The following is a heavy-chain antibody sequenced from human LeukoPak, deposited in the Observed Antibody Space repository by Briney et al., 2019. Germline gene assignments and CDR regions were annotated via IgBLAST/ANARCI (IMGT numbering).Heavy chain of an antibody. J-gene: IGHJ4*02. V-gene: IGHV1-8*01. CDR3: ARGNMITFGGVIVTGDY. CDR2: MNPNSGNT. D-gene: IGHD3-16*02. CDR1: GYTFTSYD. Sequence: ASVKVSCKASGYTFTSYDINWVRQATGQGLEWMGWMNPNSGNTGYAQKFQGRVTMTRNTSISTAYMELSSLRSEDTAVYYCARGNMITFGGVIVTGDYWGQGTLVALSS.